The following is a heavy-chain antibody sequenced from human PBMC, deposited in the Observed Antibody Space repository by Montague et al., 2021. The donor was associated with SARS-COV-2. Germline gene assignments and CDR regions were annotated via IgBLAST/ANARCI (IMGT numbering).Heavy chain of an antibody. CDR2: IYYSGST. CDR1: GGSISSRSYY. V-gene: IGHV4-39*01. D-gene: IGHD3-22*01. J-gene: IGHJ3*02. CDR3: ACARITMIVVVDAFDI. Sequence: SETLSLTCTVSGGSISSRSYYWGWIRQPPGKGLEWIGSIYYSGSTYYNPSLKSRVTISVDTSKNQFSLKLSSVTAADTAVYYCACARITMIVVVDAFDIWGQGTMVTVS.